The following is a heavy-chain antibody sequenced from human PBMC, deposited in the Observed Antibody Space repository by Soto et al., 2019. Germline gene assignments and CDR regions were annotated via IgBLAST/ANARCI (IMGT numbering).Heavy chain of an antibody. CDR2: IYYSGST. CDR1: GGSISSYY. D-gene: IGHD3-3*02. V-gene: IGHV4-59*01. Sequence: KQSQTLSLPCTVSGGSISSYYWSWIRQPPGKGLEWIGYIYYSGSTNYNPSLKSRVTISVDTSKNQFSLKLSSVTAADTAVYYCARDRGKAAFSRFDYWGQGTLVTVSS. J-gene: IGHJ4*02. CDR3: ARDRGKAAFSRFDY.